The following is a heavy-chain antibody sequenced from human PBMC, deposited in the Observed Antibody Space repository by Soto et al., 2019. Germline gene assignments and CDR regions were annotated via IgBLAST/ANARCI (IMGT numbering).Heavy chain of an antibody. D-gene: IGHD5-18*01. CDR2: ISGSGSYT. Sequence: EVRLLESGGNLVQRGGSLRLSCAATHFTFSNYGMNWVRQSPGKGLEWVSGISGSGSYTYYADSVKGRFTITRDDSKNTLYLQMNSMRVEDTAIYYCAKPSAGYSYGYAFEIWGRGTMVNVSS. CDR3: AKPSAGYSYGYAFEI. J-gene: IGHJ3*02. V-gene: IGHV3-23*01. CDR1: HFTFSNYG.